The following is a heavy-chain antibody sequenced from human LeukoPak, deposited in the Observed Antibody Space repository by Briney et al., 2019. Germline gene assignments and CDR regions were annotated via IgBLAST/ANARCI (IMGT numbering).Heavy chain of an antibody. J-gene: IGHJ3*01. D-gene: IGHD2-15*01. CDR3: ESLVAAKAFDF. Sequence: GGSLRLSCAAPGFTFSNVWMSWVRQAPGKGLEWVGRIRSKTDGGTTDYAAPVKGRFTISRDDSKNTVYLQMNSLKTEDTAVYYCESLVAAKAFDFWGQGTMVTVSS. V-gene: IGHV3-15*01. CDR1: GFTFSNVW. CDR2: IRSKTDGGTT.